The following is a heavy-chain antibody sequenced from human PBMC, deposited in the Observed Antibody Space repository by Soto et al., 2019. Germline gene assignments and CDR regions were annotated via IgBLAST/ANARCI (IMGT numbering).Heavy chain of an antibody. CDR1: GFTFSSYW. CDR2: IKQDGSEK. CDR3: ARDSPLYYYDSSGYYARLDY. V-gene: IGHV3-7*04. D-gene: IGHD3-22*01. J-gene: IGHJ4*02. Sequence: EVQLVESGGGLVQPGGSLRLSCAASGFTFSSYWMSWVRQAPGKGLEWVANIKQDGSEKYYVDSVKGRFTISRDNAKNSLYLQMNSLRAEDTAVHYCARDSPLYYYDSSGYYARLDYWGQGTLVTVSS.